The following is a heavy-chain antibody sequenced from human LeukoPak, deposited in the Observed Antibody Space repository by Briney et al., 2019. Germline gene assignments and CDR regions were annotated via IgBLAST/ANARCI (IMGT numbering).Heavy chain of an antibody. Sequence: SQTLSPTCAISGDSVSSNSVAWNWIRQSPSRGLEWLGRTFYRSKWYYDYAASVKSRITINPDTTKNQFSLQLNSVTPEDAGVYYCARVDTRGSNSNFDYWGQGTLVTVSS. CDR1: GDSVSSNSVA. J-gene: IGHJ4*02. CDR3: ARVDTRGSNSNFDY. D-gene: IGHD6-13*01. CDR2: TFYRSKWYY. V-gene: IGHV6-1*01.